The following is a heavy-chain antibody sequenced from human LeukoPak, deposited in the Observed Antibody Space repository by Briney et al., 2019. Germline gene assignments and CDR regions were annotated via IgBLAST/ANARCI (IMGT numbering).Heavy chain of an antibody. CDR1: GYTFTNYG. Sequence: ASVKVSCKTSGYTFTNYGITWVRQAPGQGLEWMGWISAYNGNTNYAQKLQGRVTMTTDTSTSTAYMELRSLRSDDTAVYYCARSPDSYGQFDYWGQGTLVTVSS. CDR3: ARSPDSYGQFDY. D-gene: IGHD5-18*01. V-gene: IGHV1-18*01. CDR2: ISAYNGNT. J-gene: IGHJ4*02.